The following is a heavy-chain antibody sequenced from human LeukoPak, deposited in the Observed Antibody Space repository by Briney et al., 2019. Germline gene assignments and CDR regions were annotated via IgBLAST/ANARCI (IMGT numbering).Heavy chain of an antibody. CDR2: IYYSGST. Sequence: SETLSLTCTVSGGSISSGDYYWSWIRQPPGKGLEWIGYIYYSGSTYYNPSLKSRVTISVDRSKNQFSLKLSSVTAADTAVYYCARGDYYDSSGYYSSVAFDIWGQGTMVTVSS. J-gene: IGHJ3*02. CDR3: ARGDYYDSSGYYSSVAFDI. CDR1: GGSISSGDYY. V-gene: IGHV4-30-4*08. D-gene: IGHD3-22*01.